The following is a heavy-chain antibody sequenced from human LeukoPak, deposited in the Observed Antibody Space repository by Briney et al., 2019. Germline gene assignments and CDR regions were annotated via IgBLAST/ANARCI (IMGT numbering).Heavy chain of an antibody. CDR3: ARAADYDFWSGTIDY. D-gene: IGHD3-3*01. CDR2: INHSGST. CDR1: GESFSDYY. J-gene: IGHJ4*02. Sequence: SETLSLTCAVYGESFSDYYWSWIRQPPGKGLEWIGEINHSGSTNYSPSLKSRVTISVNTSKNQFSLKLTSVTAADTAVYYCARAADYDFWSGTIDYWGQGTLVTVSS. V-gene: IGHV4-34*01.